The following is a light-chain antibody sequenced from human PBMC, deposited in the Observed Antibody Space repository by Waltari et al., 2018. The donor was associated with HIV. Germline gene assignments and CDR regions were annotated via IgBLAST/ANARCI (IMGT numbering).Light chain of an antibody. CDR3: CSFAGSSTWV. J-gene: IGLJ3*02. CDR1: NTDVGGSVI. CDR2: GVT. V-gene: IGLV2-23*02. Sequence: QSALTQPAPVSGSTGQSITISCTGTNTDVGGSVIVAWYQQHPGKAPKLIIYGVTERPSGVSIHFSGSKSGNTASLTISGLRAEDEADYYCCSFAGSSTWVFGGGTKLTVL.